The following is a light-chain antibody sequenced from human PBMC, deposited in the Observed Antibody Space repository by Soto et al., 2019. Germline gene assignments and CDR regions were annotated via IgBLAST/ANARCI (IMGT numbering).Light chain of an antibody. CDR2: DAS. CDR1: QSVSNS. Sequence: EIVLIQSPATLSLSPGEGATLSCRASQSVSNSLAWYQQNPGQAPRLLICDASKRATGIPARFSGSGSGTDFTLTISSLEPEDFAVYYCQQRSNWPLTFGGGTKVEIK. J-gene: IGKJ4*01. V-gene: IGKV3-11*01. CDR3: QQRSNWPLT.